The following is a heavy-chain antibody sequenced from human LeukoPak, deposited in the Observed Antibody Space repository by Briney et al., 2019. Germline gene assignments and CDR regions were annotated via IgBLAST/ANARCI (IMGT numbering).Heavy chain of an antibody. CDR3: ASCPMVRGAPIDY. J-gene: IGHJ4*02. V-gene: IGHV4-59*01. D-gene: IGHD3-10*01. Sequence: SETLSLTCTVSGGSISSYYWSWIRQPPGKGLEWIGYIYYSGSTNYNPSLKSRVTISVDTSKNQSSLKLSSVTAADTAVYYCASCPMVRGAPIDYWGQGTLVTVSS. CDR1: GGSISSYY. CDR2: IYYSGST.